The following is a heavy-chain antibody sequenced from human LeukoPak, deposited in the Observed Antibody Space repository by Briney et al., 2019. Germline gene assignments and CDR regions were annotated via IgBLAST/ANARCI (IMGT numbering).Heavy chain of an antibody. V-gene: IGHV1-69*13. J-gene: IGHJ4*02. Sequence: ASVKVSCKASGGTFSSYAISWVRQAPGQGLEWMGGIIPIFTTANYAQKFQGRVTITADESTSTAYMELNSLRAEDTAVYYCAKRLWFGESNLFDFDYWGQGTLVTVSS. CDR3: AKRLWFGESNLFDFDY. CDR2: IIPIFTTA. D-gene: IGHD3-10*01. CDR1: GGTFSSYA.